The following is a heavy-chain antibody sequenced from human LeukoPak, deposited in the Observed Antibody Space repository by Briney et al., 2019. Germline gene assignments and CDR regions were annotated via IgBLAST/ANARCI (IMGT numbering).Heavy chain of an antibody. J-gene: IGHJ3*02. CDR2: ISSSGSSI. D-gene: IGHD3-22*01. CDR1: GLTFSSYE. Sequence: GGSLRLSCAASGLTFSSYEMSWVRQAPGKGLEWVSYISSSGSSIYYADSVKGRFTISRDNAKKSLYLQMHSLRAEDTAVHYCARDSHKFDSSGYYPDAFDIWGQGTMVTVSS. CDR3: ARDSHKFDSSGYYPDAFDI. V-gene: IGHV3-48*03.